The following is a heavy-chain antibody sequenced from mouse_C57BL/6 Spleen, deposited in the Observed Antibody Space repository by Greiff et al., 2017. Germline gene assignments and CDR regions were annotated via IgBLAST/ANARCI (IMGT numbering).Heavy chain of an antibody. CDR2: INPSNGGT. CDR1: GYTFTSYW. Sequence: QVQLQQPGTELVKPGASVKLPCKASGYTFTSYWMHWVKQRPGKGLEWIGNINPSNGGTNYNEKFKSKATLTVDNSTSTAYMQLSSLTSEDSAVYYGARSYSNVGYFDVWGTGTTVTVSS. V-gene: IGHV1-53*01. J-gene: IGHJ1*03. D-gene: IGHD2-5*01. CDR3: ARSYSNVGYFDV.